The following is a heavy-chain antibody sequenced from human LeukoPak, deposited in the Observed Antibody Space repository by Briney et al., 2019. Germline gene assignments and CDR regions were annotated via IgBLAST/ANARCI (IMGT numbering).Heavy chain of an antibody. J-gene: IGHJ5*02. V-gene: IGHV3-74*01. CDR1: GFTFSSNW. Sequence: GGSLRLSCAASGFTFSSNWMHWVRQAPGKGLVWVSRINEDGSTTNYADSVKGRSTIFRDNAKNTLYLQMNSLRAEDTAVYYCAREACSSTSCYFDPWGQGTLVTVSS. CDR2: INEDGSTT. D-gene: IGHD2-2*01. CDR3: AREACSSTSCYFDP.